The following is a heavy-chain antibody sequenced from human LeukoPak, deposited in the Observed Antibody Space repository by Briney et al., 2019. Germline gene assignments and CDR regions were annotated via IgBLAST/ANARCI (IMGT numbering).Heavy chain of an antibody. V-gene: IGHV3-49*04. CDR1: GFTFGDYA. CDR3: TRESPGIAAAALFDY. D-gene: IGHD6-13*01. J-gene: IGHJ4*02. CDR2: IRSKAYGGTT. Sequence: GRSLRLSCTASGFTFGDYAMSWVRRAPGKGLEWVGFIRSKAYGGTTEYAASVKGRFTISRDDSKSIAYLQMNSLKTEDTAVYYCTRESPGIAAAALFDYWGQGTLVTVSS.